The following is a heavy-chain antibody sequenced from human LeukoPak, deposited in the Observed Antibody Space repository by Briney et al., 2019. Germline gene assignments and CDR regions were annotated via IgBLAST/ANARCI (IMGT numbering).Heavy chain of an antibody. V-gene: IGHV3-30*04. Sequence: HPGGSLRLSCAASGFTFSSYAMHWVRQAPGKGLEWVAVISYDGSNKYYADSVKGRFTISRDNSKNTLYLQMNSLRAEDTALYYCARSRSGDSSGKDYWGQGTLVTVSS. CDR3: ARSRSGDSSGKDY. CDR2: ISYDGSNK. CDR1: GFTFSSYA. J-gene: IGHJ4*02. D-gene: IGHD3-22*01.